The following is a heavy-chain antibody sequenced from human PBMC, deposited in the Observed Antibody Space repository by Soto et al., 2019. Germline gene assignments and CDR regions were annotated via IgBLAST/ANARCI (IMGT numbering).Heavy chain of an antibody. V-gene: IGHV4-34*01. CDR3: ARGGYSGSYYASNWFDP. CDR2: INHSGST. D-gene: IGHD1-26*01. Sequence: SETLSLTCAVYGGSFSGYYWSWIRQPPGKGLEWIGEINHSGSTNYNPSLKSRVTISVDTSKNQFSLKLSSVTAADTAVYYCARGGYSGSYYASNWFDPWGQGTLVTVSS. J-gene: IGHJ5*02. CDR1: GGSFSGYY.